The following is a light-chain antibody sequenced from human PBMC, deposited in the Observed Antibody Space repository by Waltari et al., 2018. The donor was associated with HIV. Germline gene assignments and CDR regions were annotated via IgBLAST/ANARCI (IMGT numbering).Light chain of an antibody. Sequence: QSALTQPPSASGSPGQSVTISCTGTSNDVGGYNHVSWYQQHPGKAPKLIIYQVSKRPSGVPDRFFGSKSGNTASLTVFGLQAEDEGDYYCTSNAGSNDWVFGGGTKLTVL. CDR3: TSNAGSNDWV. CDR1: SNDVGGYNH. V-gene: IGLV2-8*01. J-gene: IGLJ3*02. CDR2: QVS.